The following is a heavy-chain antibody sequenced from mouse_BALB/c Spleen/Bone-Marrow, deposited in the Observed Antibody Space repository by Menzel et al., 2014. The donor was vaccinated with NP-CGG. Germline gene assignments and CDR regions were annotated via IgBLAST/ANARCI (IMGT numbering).Heavy chain of an antibody. CDR1: GFNIKDTY. CDR2: IDPANGNT. CDR3: ASYDYGYYFDY. D-gene: IGHD2-4*01. J-gene: IGHJ2*01. Sequence: VQLQQPGAELVKPGASVKLSCTASGFNIKDTYMHWVKQRPEQGLEWIRRIDPANGNTKYDPKFQGKATITADTSSNTAYLQLSSLTSEDTAVYYCASYDYGYYFDYWGQGTTLTVSS. V-gene: IGHV14-3*02.